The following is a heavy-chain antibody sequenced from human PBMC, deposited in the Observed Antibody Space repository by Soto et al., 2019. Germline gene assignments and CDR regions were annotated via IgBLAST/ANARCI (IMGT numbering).Heavy chain of an antibody. V-gene: IGHV1-24*01. Sequence: ASVKVSCKVSGYTLTELSIHWVRQPPGEGLEWMGGFDLENGETIYAQRFQGRVTMTEESSADTPYMELSSLRSEDTAVYYCVIEVRRSNQFEHWGQGTIVTV. CDR1: GYTLTELS. J-gene: IGHJ4*02. CDR2: FDLENGET. CDR3: VIEVRRSNQFEH. D-gene: IGHD3-10*01.